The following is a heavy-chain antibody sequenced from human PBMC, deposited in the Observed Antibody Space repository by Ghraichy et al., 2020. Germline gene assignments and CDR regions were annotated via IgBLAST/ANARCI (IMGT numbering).Heavy chain of an antibody. Sequence: SETLSLTCTVSGGSISSGDYYWSWIRQPPGKGLEWIGYIYYSGSTYYNPSLKSRVTISVDTSKNQFSLKLSSVTAADTAVYYCARGTVTTYDYFDYWGQGTLVTVSS. D-gene: IGHD4-17*01. V-gene: IGHV4-30-4*01. CDR3: ARGTVTTYDYFDY. J-gene: IGHJ4*02. CDR2: IYYSGST. CDR1: GGSISSGDYY.